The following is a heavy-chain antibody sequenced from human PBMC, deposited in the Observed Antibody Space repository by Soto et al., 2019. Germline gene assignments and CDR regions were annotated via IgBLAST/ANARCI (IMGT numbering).Heavy chain of an antibody. D-gene: IGHD2-2*01. J-gene: IGHJ3*02. V-gene: IGHV3-48*01. CDR3: ARESYCSSTSCLSDPFDI. CDR1: GFTFRSYS. Sequence: EVQLVESGGGLVQPGGSLRISCAASGFTFRSYSMNWVRHAPGKGLEWVSYISSGSSTKYYADSVKGRFNISRDNAKDSLYLQMNSLRADDSAVYYCARESYCSSTSCLSDPFDIWGQGTMVTVSS. CDR2: ISSGSSTK.